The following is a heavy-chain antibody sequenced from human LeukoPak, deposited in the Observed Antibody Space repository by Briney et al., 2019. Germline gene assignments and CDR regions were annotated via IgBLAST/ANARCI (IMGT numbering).Heavy chain of an antibody. Sequence: PSETLSLTCAVYGGYFSGYYWSWIRQPPGKGLEWIGEINHSGSTNYNPSLKSRVTISVDTSKNQFSLKLSSVTAADTAVYYCASDYYCSSTSCRAAEYFQHWGQGTLVTVSS. CDR1: GGYFSGYY. D-gene: IGHD2-2*01. J-gene: IGHJ1*01. CDR2: INHSGST. V-gene: IGHV4-34*01. CDR3: ASDYYCSSTSCRAAEYFQH.